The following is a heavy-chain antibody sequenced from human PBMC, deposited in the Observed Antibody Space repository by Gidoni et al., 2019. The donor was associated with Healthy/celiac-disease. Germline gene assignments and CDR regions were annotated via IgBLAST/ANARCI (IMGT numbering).Heavy chain of an antibody. J-gene: IGHJ4*02. CDR3: ARDEGLTADGLDY. Sequence: EVQLVESGGGLVQPGGSLRLSWAASGFTFSSYWMSWVRQAPGKGLEWVANMNRDGSEKYYVDSVKGRFTISRDNAKKSLYLQMNSLRDEDTAVYYCARDEGLTADGLDYWGQGTLVTVSS. D-gene: IGHD6-13*01. CDR1: GFTFSSYW. CDR2: MNRDGSEK. V-gene: IGHV3-7*01.